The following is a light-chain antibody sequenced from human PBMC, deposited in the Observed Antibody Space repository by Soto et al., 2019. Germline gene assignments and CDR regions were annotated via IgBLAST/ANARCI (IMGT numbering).Light chain of an antibody. CDR3: QQYVSSPWT. CDR1: QTVTNNY. CDR2: GAS. Sequence: IVLTQSPGTLSLSPGDRATVSCRASQTVTNNYLAWYQQTPGQPPLLLIYGASTPASGIPDRFSGSGSGTDFTLTITRLQPEDFAVYYCQQYVSSPWTFGQGTKVVI. J-gene: IGKJ1*01. V-gene: IGKV3-20*01.